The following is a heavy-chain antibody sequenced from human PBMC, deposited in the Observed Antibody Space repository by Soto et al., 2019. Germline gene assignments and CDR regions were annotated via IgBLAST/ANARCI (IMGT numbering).Heavy chain of an antibody. CDR2: MTNSGTT. D-gene: IGHD2-21*01. V-gene: IGHV3-48*02. Sequence: VGLVESGGGFVQPGGSLRLSCGASGFTFSSFTMNWIRQAPGKGLEWVASMTNSGTTDCADSVRGRFTISRDNAKYSLYLQMNSLRDEDTAVYYCARDLVVIRGSLVFHGDYWGQGTLVTVSS. CDR1: GFTFSSFT. J-gene: IGHJ4*02. CDR3: ARDLVVIRGSLVFHGDY.